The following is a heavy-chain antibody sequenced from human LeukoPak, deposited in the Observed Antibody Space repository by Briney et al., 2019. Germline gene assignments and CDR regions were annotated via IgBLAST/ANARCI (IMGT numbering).Heavy chain of an antibody. CDR2: IYYTGKT. V-gene: IGHV4-39*01. CDR1: GGSINSGSYY. Sequence: SETLSLTCTVSGGSINSGSYYWGWLRQPPGKGLEWIGSIYYTGKTYYNPSLKSRATMSVDTSKNHFSLTLSSVTAADTAVYYYAALYTPNGIYNRYFDLWGRGTLVTVSS. CDR3: AALYTPNGIYNRYFDL. J-gene: IGHJ2*01. D-gene: IGHD2-2*02.